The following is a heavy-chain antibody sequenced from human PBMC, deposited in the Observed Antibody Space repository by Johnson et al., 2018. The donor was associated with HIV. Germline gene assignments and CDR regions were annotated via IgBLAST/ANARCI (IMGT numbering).Heavy chain of an antibody. CDR1: GFTFTNAW. Sequence: VQLVESGGGVVRPGGSLRLSCAASGFTFTNAWMSWVRQAPGKGLEWIGRIQSKTDGGTTDYAAPVKGSFTISRDDSKNLLYLQMNSLNIEDTAVYYCTTARNRLWSTSGWTGFWAFDIWGQGTVVTVSS. J-gene: IGHJ3*02. CDR3: TTARNRLWSTSGWTGFWAFDI. V-gene: IGHV3-15*01. CDR2: IQSKTDGGTT. D-gene: IGHD6-19*01.